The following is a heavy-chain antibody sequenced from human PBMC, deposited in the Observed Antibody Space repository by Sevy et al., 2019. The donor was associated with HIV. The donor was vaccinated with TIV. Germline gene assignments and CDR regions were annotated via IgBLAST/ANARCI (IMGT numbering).Heavy chain of an antibody. V-gene: IGHV1-18*01. Sequence: ASVKVSCKTSGYTFSNYGISWVRQAPGQGLEWMGWISAYNGNTKYAQKFQGRVIMTTDTSTGAASMELRSPRSDDTAVYFCARKRGGVSDSGGYDYWGQGTLVTVSS. J-gene: IGHJ4*02. CDR2: ISAYNGNT. CDR1: GYTFSNYG. D-gene: IGHD3-22*01. CDR3: ARKRGGVSDSGGYDY.